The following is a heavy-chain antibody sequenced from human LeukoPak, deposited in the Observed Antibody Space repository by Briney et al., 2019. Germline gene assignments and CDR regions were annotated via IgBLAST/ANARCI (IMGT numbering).Heavy chain of an antibody. D-gene: IGHD6-19*01. CDR2: ISGSGGST. CDR1: GFTFSSYA. Sequence: GGSLRLSCAASGFTFSSYAMSWVRQAPGKGLEWVSAISGSGGSTYYADSVKGRFTISRDNSKNTLYLQMNSLRAEDTAVYYCAEDPRSGWYQNPFDYWGQGTLVTVSS. V-gene: IGHV3-23*01. CDR3: AEDPRSGWYQNPFDY. J-gene: IGHJ4*02.